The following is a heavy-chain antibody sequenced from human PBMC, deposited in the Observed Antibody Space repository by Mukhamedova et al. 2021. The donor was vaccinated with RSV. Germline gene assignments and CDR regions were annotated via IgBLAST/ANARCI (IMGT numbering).Heavy chain of an antibody. CDR2: IGRSGDTT. J-gene: IGHJ4*02. D-gene: IGHD3-10*01. Sequence: MGWVRQAPGKGLEWVSSIGRSGDTTYYAGSVKGRFTISRDNSKNTLYLQMNSLRADDTAVYWCAKSDGSGSSGRYYFDYWGQGTLVT. CDR3: AKSDGSGSSGRYYFDY. V-gene: IGHV3-23*01.